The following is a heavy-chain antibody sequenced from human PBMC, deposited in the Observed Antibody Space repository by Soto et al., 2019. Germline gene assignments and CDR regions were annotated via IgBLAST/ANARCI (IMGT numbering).Heavy chain of an antibody. CDR2: TYYRSKWYN. D-gene: IGHD1-26*01. CDR1: GDSVSSNSAA. Sequence: KQSQTLSLTCAISGDSVSSNSAAWNWIRQSPSRGLEWLGRTYYRSKWYNDYAVSVKSRITINPDKSKNQFPLQLNSVTPEETAVYYCARVGKDYYYYYGMDVWGQGTTVTVSS. V-gene: IGHV6-1*01. J-gene: IGHJ6*02. CDR3: ARVGKDYYYYYGMDV.